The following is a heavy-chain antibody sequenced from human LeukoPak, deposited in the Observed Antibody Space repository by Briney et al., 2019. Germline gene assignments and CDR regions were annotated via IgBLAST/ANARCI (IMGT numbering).Heavy chain of an antibody. D-gene: IGHD6-13*01. J-gene: IGHJ5*02. CDR1: GYTFTSYA. V-gene: IGHV1-3*01. CDR2: INAGNGNT. Sequence: ASVKVSCKASGYTFTSYAMHWVRQAPGQRLEWMGWINAGNGNTKYSQKFQGRVTITRDTSASTAYMELSSLRSEDTAVYYCARAQQLVPGWFDPWGQGTLVTVSS. CDR3: ARAQQLVPGWFDP.